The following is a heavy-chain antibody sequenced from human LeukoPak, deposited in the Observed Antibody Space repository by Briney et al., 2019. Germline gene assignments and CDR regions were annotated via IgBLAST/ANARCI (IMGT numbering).Heavy chain of an antibody. CDR3: ARDRRLASFDY. CDR2: VTGRGENT. J-gene: IGHJ4*02. D-gene: IGHD6-25*01. CDR1: GFTFSNYG. Sequence: GATLRLSCAASGFTFSNYGMNWVRQAPGKGLEWVSGVTGRGENTYYADSVKGRFTISRDNSKNTLYLQMNSLGTEDAAINYCARDRRLASFDYGGQGTLVTVSS. V-gene: IGHV3-23*01.